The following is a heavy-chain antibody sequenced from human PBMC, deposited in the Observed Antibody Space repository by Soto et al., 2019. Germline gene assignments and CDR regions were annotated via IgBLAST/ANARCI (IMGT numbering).Heavy chain of an antibody. V-gene: IGHV6-1*01. J-gene: IGHJ5*02. CDR2: TYYRSKWYN. Sequence: QSQTLSLTCAISGDSVSSNSAAWNWIRQSPSRGLEWLGRTYYRSKWYNDYAVSVKSRITINPDTSKNQFSLQLNSVTPEDTAVYYCARDVTYYYGSGSYFEGLNRVEFDPWGQGTLVTVSS. CDR3: ARDVTYYYGSGSYFEGLNRVEFDP. CDR1: GDSVSSNSAA. D-gene: IGHD3-10*01.